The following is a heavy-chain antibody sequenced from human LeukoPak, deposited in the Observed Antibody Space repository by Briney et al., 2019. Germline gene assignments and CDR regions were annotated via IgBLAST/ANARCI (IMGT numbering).Heavy chain of an antibody. V-gene: IGHV3-7*04. D-gene: IGHD6-19*01. J-gene: IGHJ4*02. Sequence: GGSLRLSCVASGFTFSNDWMSWVRRAPGRGLEWVANIKQDGSEKYYVDSVKGRFTISRDNAKNSLYLQMNSLRVEDTAIYYCARAVYWGQGTLVTVSS. CDR1: GFTFSNDW. CDR2: IKQDGSEK. CDR3: ARAVY.